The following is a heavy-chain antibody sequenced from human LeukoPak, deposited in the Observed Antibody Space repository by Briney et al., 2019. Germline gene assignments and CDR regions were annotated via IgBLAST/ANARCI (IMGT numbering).Heavy chain of an antibody. J-gene: IGHJ3*02. CDR1: GGSISRYY. CDR3: ARAYYYASSAFDI. CDR2: IYTSGST. V-gene: IGHV4-4*07. Sequence: PSETLSLTCTVSGGSISRYYWSWIRQPAGKGLEWIGRIYTSGSTYYNPSLKSRVIISVDTSKNQFSLKLSSVTAADTAVYYCARAYYYASSAFDIWGQGTMVTVSS. D-gene: IGHD3-22*01.